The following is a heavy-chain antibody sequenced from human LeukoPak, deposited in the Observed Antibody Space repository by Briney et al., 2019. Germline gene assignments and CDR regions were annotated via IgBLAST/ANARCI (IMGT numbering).Heavy chain of an antibody. CDR3: AKGAAVAGNYYYYYMDV. CDR2: ISGSGGST. Sequence: PGGSLRLSCAASGFTFSSYAMSWVRQAPGKGLEWVSAISGSGGSTYYADSVKGRFTISRDNSRNTLYLQMNSLRAEDTAVYYCAKGAAVAGNYYYYYMDVWGKGTTVTVSS. J-gene: IGHJ6*03. V-gene: IGHV3-23*01. CDR1: GFTFSSYA. D-gene: IGHD6-19*01.